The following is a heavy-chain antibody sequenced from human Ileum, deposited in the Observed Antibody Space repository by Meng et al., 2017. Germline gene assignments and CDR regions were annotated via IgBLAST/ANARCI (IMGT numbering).Heavy chain of an antibody. Sequence: LQVQESGPGLVKPSETLSLTCTVSGGSIRSMSYYWGWIRQPPGKGLEWIGTIYYSGSTYYSPSLKSRVTISVDTSKNQFSLKLSSVTAADTAVYYCARERADIVASHGDHWGQGTLVTVSS. D-gene: IGHD5-12*01. CDR3: ARERADIVASHGDH. CDR1: GGSIRSMSYY. CDR2: IYYSGST. J-gene: IGHJ4*02. V-gene: IGHV4-39*07.